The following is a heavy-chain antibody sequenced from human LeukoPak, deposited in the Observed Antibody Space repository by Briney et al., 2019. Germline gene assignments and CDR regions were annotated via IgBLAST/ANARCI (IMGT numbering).Heavy chain of an antibody. J-gene: IGHJ5*02. CDR1: GFTFDDYG. CDR3: ARGGNSGWYSA. D-gene: IGHD6-19*01. CDR2: ISSSSSYI. Sequence: PGGSLRLSCAASGFTFDDYGMNWVRQAPGKGLEWVSSISSSSSYIYYADSVKGRFTISRDNAKNSLYLQMNSLRAEDTAVYYCARGGNSGWYSAWGQGTLVTVSS. V-gene: IGHV3-21*01.